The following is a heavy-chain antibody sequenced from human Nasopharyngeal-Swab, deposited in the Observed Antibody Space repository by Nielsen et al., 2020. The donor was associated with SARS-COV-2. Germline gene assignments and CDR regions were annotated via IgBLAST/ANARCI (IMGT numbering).Heavy chain of an antibody. J-gene: IGHJ5*01. CDR1: GFTFSDHY. CDR2: IRSKDYSYTT. Sequence: GSLRLSCAASGFTFSDHYMDWVRQTPERGLEWVGRIRSKDYSYTTEYAASVKGRFIISRDDSKNSLYLQMNSLKAADTAVYYCACAPETAATTFGSWGQGTLVTVSS. CDR3: ACAPETAATTFGS. V-gene: IGHV3-72*01. D-gene: IGHD4-17*01.